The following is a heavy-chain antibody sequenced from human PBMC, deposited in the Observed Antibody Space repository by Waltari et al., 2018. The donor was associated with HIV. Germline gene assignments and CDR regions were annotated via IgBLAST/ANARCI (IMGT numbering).Heavy chain of an antibody. J-gene: IGHJ5*02. Sequence: QVRLHQWGAGLLKPSDTLSLTCAVYGESLSGYYWAWIRQPPGKGLQWIGDIDDSGRVHHYPSLKGRVAMSVDTYKNQFSLKLRSVTAADTAVYYCAKKDLFGGTRGWFDPWGQGTSVVVSS. CDR3: AKKDLFGGTRGWFDP. CDR2: IDDSGRV. V-gene: IGHV4-34*01. D-gene: IGHD3-10*01. CDR1: GESLSGYY.